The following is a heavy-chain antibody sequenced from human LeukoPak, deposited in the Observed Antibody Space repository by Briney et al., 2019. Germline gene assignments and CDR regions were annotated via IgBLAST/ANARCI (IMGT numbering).Heavy chain of an antibody. J-gene: IGHJ6*03. Sequence: PGRSLRLSCAASGFTFSSYGMHWVRQAPGKGLEWVAVISYDGSNKYYADSVKGRFTISRDNSKNTLYLQMNSLRAEDTAVYYCAKDLGYSSSWFYYYYYMDVWGKGTTVTVSS. V-gene: IGHV3-30*18. CDR2: ISYDGSNK. CDR1: GFTFSSYG. CDR3: AKDLGYSSSWFYYYYYMDV. D-gene: IGHD6-13*01.